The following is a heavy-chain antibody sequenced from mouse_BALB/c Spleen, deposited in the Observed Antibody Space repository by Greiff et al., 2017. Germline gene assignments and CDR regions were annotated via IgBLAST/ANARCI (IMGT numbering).Heavy chain of an antibody. CDR2: ISSGGSYT. CDR1: GFTFSSYA. J-gene: IGHJ4*01. Sequence: EVKLVESGGGLVKPGGSLKLSCAASGFTFSSYAMSWVRQSPEKRLEWVAEISSGGSYTYYPDTVTGRFTISRDNAKNTLYLEMSSLRSEDTAMYYCARSDPFYAMDYWGQGTSVTVSS. V-gene: IGHV5-9-4*01. CDR3: ARSDPFYAMDY.